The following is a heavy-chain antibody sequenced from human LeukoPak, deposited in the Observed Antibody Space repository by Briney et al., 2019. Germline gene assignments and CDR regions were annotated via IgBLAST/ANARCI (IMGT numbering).Heavy chain of an antibody. J-gene: IGHJ4*02. D-gene: IGHD3-22*01. CDR2: MNPNSGNT. Sequence: ASVKVSCKASGHTFTSYDINWVRQATGQGLEWMGWMNPNSGNTGYAQKFQGRVTMTRNTSISTAYMELSSLKSEDTAVYYCARGGYYDSSGYEDYFDYWGQGTLVTVSS. CDR1: GHTFTSYD. CDR3: ARGGYYDSSGYEDYFDY. V-gene: IGHV1-8*01.